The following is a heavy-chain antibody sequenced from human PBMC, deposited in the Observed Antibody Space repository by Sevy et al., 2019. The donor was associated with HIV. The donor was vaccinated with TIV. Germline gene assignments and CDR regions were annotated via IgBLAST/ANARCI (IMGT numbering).Heavy chain of an antibody. J-gene: IGHJ4*02. D-gene: IGHD3-16*02. V-gene: IGHV3-30*03. CDR2: ISYDGNK. CDR3: ARAGRLRLGELSSGPDY. CDR1: GFTFSRYA. Sequence: GGSLRLSCAVSGFTFSRYAMHWVRQAPGKGLEWVAIISYDGNKYYADSVEGRFTISRDNSRNTLYLEMNSLKSEDTAVFHCARAGRLRLGELSSGPDYWGPGTLVTVSS.